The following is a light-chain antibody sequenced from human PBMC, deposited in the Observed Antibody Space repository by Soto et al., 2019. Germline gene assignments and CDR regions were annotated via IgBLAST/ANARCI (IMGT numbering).Light chain of an antibody. CDR1: QGISIS. CDR3: QKYNSAAWT. Sequence: DIHMTQSPSSLSASVGDRVTITCRASQGISISLAWYQQKPGKVPKLLIYAASTLQSGVPSRFSGSGSGTDFTLTISSLQPEDVATYYCQKYNSAAWTFGQGTKVEIK. J-gene: IGKJ1*01. V-gene: IGKV1-27*01. CDR2: AAS.